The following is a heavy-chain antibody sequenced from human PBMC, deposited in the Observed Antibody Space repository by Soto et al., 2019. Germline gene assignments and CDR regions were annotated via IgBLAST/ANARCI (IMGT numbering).Heavy chain of an antibody. CDR1: GFTFSSHA. CDR2: ISASGTVT. CDR3: AKKKSGGYLFDF. J-gene: IGHJ4*02. Sequence: EVQLLESGGGLAQPGGSLRLSCVASGFTFSSHAMGWVRQAPGKGLEWVSVISASGTVTYYADSVKGRFTISSDNSKNTLYPQMDSLRAEDTALYYCAKKKSGGYLFDFWGQGTLVTVSS. D-gene: IGHD1-26*01. V-gene: IGHV3-23*01.